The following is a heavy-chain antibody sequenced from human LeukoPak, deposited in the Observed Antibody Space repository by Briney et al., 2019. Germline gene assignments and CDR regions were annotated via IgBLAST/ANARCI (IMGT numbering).Heavy chain of an antibody. J-gene: IGHJ5*02. V-gene: IGHV1-18*04. D-gene: IGHD6-25*01. CDR1: GYTFTSYG. CDR3: ARDGELGAALGGASYFWLDP. CDR2: ISGKDGRT. Sequence: ASVKVSCKASGYTFTSYGFNWVRQASGQGLEWMGWISGKDGRTRYAQKFQGRGTMTIDTSTSTAYMELRSLTSDDTAVYYCARDGELGAALGGASYFWLDPWGQGTLVTVSS.